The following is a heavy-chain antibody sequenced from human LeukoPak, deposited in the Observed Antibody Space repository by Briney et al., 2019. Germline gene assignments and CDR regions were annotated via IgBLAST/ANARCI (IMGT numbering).Heavy chain of an antibody. Sequence: SETLSLTCTVSGGSISSSSYYWGWIRQPPGKGLEWIGSIYYSGSTYYNPSLKSRVTISVDTSKNQFSLKLSSVTAADTAVYYCARIKKREHSFDYWGQGTLVTVSS. CDR2: IYYSGST. J-gene: IGHJ4*02. V-gene: IGHV4-39*01. CDR3: ARIKKREHSFDY. D-gene: IGHD1-26*01. CDR1: GGSISSSSYY.